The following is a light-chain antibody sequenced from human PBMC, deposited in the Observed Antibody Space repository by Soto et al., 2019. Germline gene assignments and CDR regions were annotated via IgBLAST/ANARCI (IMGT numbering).Light chain of an antibody. CDR2: AAS. CDR1: QGISSY. J-gene: IGKJ4*01. CDR3: KKYYSYPLLT. V-gene: IGKV1-8*01. Sequence: AIRMTQSPSSLSASTGDRVTIACRASQGISSYLAWYQQKPGKAPKLLIYAASTLQSGVPSRFSGSGSGTDFTLTISCLQSEDFATYYCKKYYSYPLLTLGAGTRVDIK.